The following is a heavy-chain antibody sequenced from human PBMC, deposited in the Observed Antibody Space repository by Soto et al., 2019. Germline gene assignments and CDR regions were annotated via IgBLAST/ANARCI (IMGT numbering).Heavy chain of an antibody. V-gene: IGHV4-39*01. Sequence: LSLTGTVSFCSISISSYYWGWIRQPPGKGLEWIGSIYYSGSTYYNPSLKSRVTISVDTSKNQFSLKLSSVTAADTAVYYCARHAWGGWYIDGMDVWGQGTTVTVSS. CDR1: FCSISISSYY. D-gene: IGHD6-19*01. CDR3: ARHAWGGWYIDGMDV. CDR2: IYYSGST. J-gene: IGHJ6*02.